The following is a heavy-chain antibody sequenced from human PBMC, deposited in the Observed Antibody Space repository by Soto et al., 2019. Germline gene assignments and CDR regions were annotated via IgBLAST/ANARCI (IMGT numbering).Heavy chain of an antibody. J-gene: IGHJ5*02. CDR2: IIPIFGTA. V-gene: IGHV1-69*13. Sequence: ASVKFSCKASVGTLSSYAISWLRHAPGQGLEWMGGIIPIFGTANYAQKFQGRVTITADESTSTAYMELSSLRSEDTAVYYCARALLRSLEGWFDPWGQGTLVTVSS. CDR3: ARALLRSLEGWFDP. CDR1: VGTLSSYA. D-gene: IGHD3-3*01.